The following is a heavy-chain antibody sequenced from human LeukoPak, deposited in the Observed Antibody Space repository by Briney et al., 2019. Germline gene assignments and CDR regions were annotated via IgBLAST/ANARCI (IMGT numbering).Heavy chain of an antibody. D-gene: IGHD5-24*01. CDR2: IYWDDDQ. CDR3: AHIGSRDGYNNAPDY. J-gene: IGHJ4*02. Sequence: SGPTLVKPTQTLTLTGTFSGFSLSTRGVGVGWIRQPPGKALEWLSLIYWDDDQRYSPSLKSRLAIPKDPSKRHVVLTMTNMDPVDTATYYCAHIGSRDGYNNAPDYWGQGILVTVSS. V-gene: IGHV2-5*02. CDR1: GFSLSTRGVG.